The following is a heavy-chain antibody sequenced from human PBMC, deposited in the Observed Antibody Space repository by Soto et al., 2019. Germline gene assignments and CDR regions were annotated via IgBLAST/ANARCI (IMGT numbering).Heavy chain of an antibody. J-gene: IGHJ5*02. D-gene: IGHD6-6*01. CDR2: ISYDGSNK. Sequence: QVQLVESGGGVVQPGRSLRLSCAASGFTFSSYAMRWVRQAPGKGLEWVAVISYDGSNKYYADSVKGRFTISRDNSKNTLYLQMNSLRAEDTAVYYCASLYSSSSKWFDPWGQGTLVTVSS. CDR1: GFTFSSYA. V-gene: IGHV3-30-3*01. CDR3: ASLYSSSSKWFDP.